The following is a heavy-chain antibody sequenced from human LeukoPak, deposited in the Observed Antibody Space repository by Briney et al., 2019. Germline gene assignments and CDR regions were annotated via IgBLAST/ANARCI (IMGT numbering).Heavy chain of an antibody. CDR3: ARDGATVSGYYWYYYMDV. Sequence: PGGSLRLSCAAPRFNFSNYWMSWVRQAPGKGLERVPNIKLDRSEKYYVDSVKGRFTISRDNDKNSMYLQMNSLRAEDTAVYYCARDGATVSGYYWYYYMDVWGEGTAVTVSS. CDR2: IKLDRSEK. D-gene: IGHD5-12*01. CDR1: RFNFSNYW. J-gene: IGHJ6*03. V-gene: IGHV3-7*01.